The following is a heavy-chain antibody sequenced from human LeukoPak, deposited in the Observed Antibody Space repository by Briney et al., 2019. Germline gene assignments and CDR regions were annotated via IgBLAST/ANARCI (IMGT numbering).Heavy chain of an antibody. Sequence: PVGSLRLSCAASGFTFSSYGMHWVRQAPGKGLEWVAVISYDGSNKYYADSVKGRFTISRDNSKNTLYLQMNSLRAEDTAVYYCAKDQQQWLVQAFDYWGRGTLVTVSS. CDR2: ISYDGSNK. CDR3: AKDQQQWLVQAFDY. D-gene: IGHD6-19*01. V-gene: IGHV3-30*18. J-gene: IGHJ4*02. CDR1: GFTFSSYG.